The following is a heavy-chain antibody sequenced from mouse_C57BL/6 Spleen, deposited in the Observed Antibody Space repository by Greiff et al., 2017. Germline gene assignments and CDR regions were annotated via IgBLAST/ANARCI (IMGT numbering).Heavy chain of an antibody. D-gene: IGHD2-3*01. V-gene: IGHV8-8*01. Sequence: QVTLKVSGPGILQPSQTLSLTCSFSGFSLSTFGMGVRWIRQTSGKGLEWLEHIWWDDDKYYNPALKSRLTISKDTSKNQVFLKIANVDTALTATYSGVRISDGYTWFAYWCQGTLVTVSS. CDR2: IWWDDDK. CDR3: VRISDGYTWFAY. J-gene: IGHJ3*01. CDR1: GFSLSTFGMG.